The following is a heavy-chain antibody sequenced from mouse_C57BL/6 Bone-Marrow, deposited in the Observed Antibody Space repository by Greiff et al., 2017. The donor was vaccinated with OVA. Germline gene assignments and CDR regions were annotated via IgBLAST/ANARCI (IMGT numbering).Heavy chain of an antibody. Sequence: EVQGVESGGGLVKPGGSLKLSCAASGFTFSSYAVSFVRHPPEKRLDWVATISDGGSYTYYPDNVKGRFTISRDNAKNNLYLQMSHLKSEDTAMYYCARFPYYFDYWGQGTTLTVSS. CDR1: GFTFSSYA. CDR3: ARFPYYFDY. CDR2: ISDGGSYT. J-gene: IGHJ2*01. V-gene: IGHV5-4*01.